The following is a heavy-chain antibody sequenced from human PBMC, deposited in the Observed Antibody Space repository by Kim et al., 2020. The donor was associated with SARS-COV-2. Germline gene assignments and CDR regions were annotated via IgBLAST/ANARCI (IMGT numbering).Heavy chain of an antibody. D-gene: IGHD3-22*01. CDR1: GYTFTSYG. J-gene: IGHJ5*02. CDR2: ISAYNGNT. Sequence: ASVKVSCKASGYTFTSYGISWVRQAPGQGLEWVGWISAYNGNTNYAQKLQGRVTMTTDTSTSTAYMELRSLRSDDTAVYYCAASNYDSSGYYYALWFDPWGQGTLVTVSS. V-gene: IGHV1-18*01. CDR3: AASNYDSSGYYYALWFDP.